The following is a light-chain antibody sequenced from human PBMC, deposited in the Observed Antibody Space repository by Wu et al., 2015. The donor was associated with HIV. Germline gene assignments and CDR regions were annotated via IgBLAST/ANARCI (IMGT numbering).Light chain of an antibody. J-gene: IGKJ4*01. CDR3: QQYESLPVT. CDR2: DAS. Sequence: DIQMTQSPSSLSASVGDRVTISCQASQDINNHLNWYQQKAGKAPKLLIYDASNLESGVPSGLSGSGSGTNFSFTISSLQPEDIATYYCQQYESLPVTFGGGPRWRSN. CDR1: QDINNH. V-gene: IGKV1-33*01.